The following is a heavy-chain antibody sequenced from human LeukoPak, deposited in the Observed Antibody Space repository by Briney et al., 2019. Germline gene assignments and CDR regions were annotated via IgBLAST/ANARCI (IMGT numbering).Heavy chain of an antibody. CDR2: ICPGDSDT. J-gene: IGHJ4*02. CDR1: GYGFSSYW. Sequence: GESLKISCNVSGYGFSSYWIGWVRQMPGKGLEYMGIICPGDSDTRYSQSFQGQVTISADKSITTAYLQWSSLKASDTAMYYCARHTTVGGSLRFDYWGQGTLVTVSS. V-gene: IGHV5-51*01. D-gene: IGHD4-23*01. CDR3: ARHTTVGGSLRFDY.